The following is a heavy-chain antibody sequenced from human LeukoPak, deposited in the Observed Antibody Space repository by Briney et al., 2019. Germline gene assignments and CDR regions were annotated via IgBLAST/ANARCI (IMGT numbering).Heavy chain of an antibody. CDR1: GYTFTGYY. Sequence: ASVKVSCKASGYTFTGYYMHWVRQAPGQGLEWMGWINPNSGGTNYAEKFQGRVTMTRDTSISTAYMELSRLRSDDTAVYYCARDVRIYSSSSGKASFDYWGQGTLVTVSS. V-gene: IGHV1-2*02. D-gene: IGHD6-6*01. CDR3: ARDVRIYSSSSGKASFDY. J-gene: IGHJ4*02. CDR2: INPNSGGT.